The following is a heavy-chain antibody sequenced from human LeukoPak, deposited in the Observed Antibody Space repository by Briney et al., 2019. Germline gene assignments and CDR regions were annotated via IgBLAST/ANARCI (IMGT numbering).Heavy chain of an antibody. CDR1: GGSISGGY. Sequence: KPSETLSLTCTVSGGSISGGYWSWIRQPPGRGLEWIGYVYTSGSTNYYPSLKSRVTISVDTSKSQFALKLSSVTAADTAVYYCAKSYFDYSTYYSYYFNLWGQGALVTVSS. J-gene: IGHJ4*02. D-gene: IGHD4-11*01. V-gene: IGHV4-4*09. CDR2: VYTSGST. CDR3: AKSYFDYSTYYSYYFNL.